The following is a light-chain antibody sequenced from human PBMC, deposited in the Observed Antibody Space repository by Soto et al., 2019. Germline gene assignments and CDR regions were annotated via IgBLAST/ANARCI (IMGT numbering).Light chain of an antibody. CDR1: QSLIHSDGSTY. V-gene: IGKV2-30*02. Sequence: DVVMTQSPLSLPVTLGQPASISCRSSQSLIHSDGSTYLNWFQQRPGQSPRRLIYEVSDRDSGVPDRFSGSVSGTDFTLKISRVEAEDVGVYYCMQCTHWPWTFGQGTEVEIK. CDR3: MQCTHWPWT. CDR2: EVS. J-gene: IGKJ1*01.